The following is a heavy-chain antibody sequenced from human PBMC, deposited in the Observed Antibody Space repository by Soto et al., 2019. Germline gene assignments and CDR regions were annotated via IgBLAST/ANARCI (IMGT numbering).Heavy chain of an antibody. V-gene: IGHV4-4*02. CDR2: IYHSGST. D-gene: IGHD2-2*01. CDR3: ARGIGEYQLLPRSFDS. Sequence: PSETLSLTCAVSGGSISSSNWWSWVRQPPGKGLEWIGEIYHSGSTNYNPSLKSRVTISVDKSKNQFSLKLSSVTAADTAVYYCARGIGEYQLLPRSFDSWGPGPLVTLSS. J-gene: IGHJ5*01. CDR1: GGSISSSNW.